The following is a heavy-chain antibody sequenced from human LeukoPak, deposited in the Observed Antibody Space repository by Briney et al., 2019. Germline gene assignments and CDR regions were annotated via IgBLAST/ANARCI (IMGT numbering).Heavy chain of an antibody. V-gene: IGHV3-11*01. CDR2: ISSSGSNI. J-gene: IGHJ6*03. CDR3: AKDLSVSMVRGVRVHYYYMDV. Sequence: GGSLRLSCAASGFTFSDYYMTWIRQAPGKGLEWVSYISSSGSNIYYADSVKGRFTISRDNSKNTLYLQMNSLRAEDTAVYYCAKDLSVSMVRGVRVHYYYMDVWGKGTTVTVSS. D-gene: IGHD3-10*01. CDR1: GFTFSDYY.